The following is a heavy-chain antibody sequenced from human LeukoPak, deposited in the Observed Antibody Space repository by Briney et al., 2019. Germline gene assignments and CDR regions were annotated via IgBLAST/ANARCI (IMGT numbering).Heavy chain of an antibody. V-gene: IGHV3-23*01. CDR3: AKGSIADYDFWSGYYTHYFDY. J-gene: IGHJ4*02. CDR1: GFTFSSYA. Sequence: GGSLRLSCVASGFTFSSYAMSWVRQAPGEGLEWVSAISGSGGSTYYADSVKGRFTISRDNSKNTLYLQMNSLRAEDTAVYYCAKGSIADYDFWSGYYTHYFDYWGQGTLVTVSS. D-gene: IGHD3-3*01. CDR2: ISGSGGST.